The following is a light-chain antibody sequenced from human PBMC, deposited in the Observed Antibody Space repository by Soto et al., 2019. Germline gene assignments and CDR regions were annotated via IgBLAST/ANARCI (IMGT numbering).Light chain of an antibody. CDR1: SSDVVGYNH. CDR2: GVG. J-gene: IGLJ2*01. Sequence: QSALTQPASVSGSPGQSITISCTGTSSDVVGYNHASRYPHPPGRAPNLILFGVGDRPSGVSHRLSGSKSGNTASLTISGLQAEDEADYYSCAYTSLSSVVFGGGTKVTVL. V-gene: IGLV2-14*01. CDR3: CAYTSLSSVV.